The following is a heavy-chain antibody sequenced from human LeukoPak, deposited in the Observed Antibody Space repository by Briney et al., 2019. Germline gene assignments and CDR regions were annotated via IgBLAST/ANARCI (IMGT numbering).Heavy chain of an antibody. J-gene: IGHJ5*02. Sequence: SETLSLTCTVSGHSLSGSSYSWGWIRQPPGKGLEWIGCIYNIGSTGNTHYNPSLKSRLTISEDTSKNQFSLKLSSVTAADTAVYYCARHESSGWSSDLNWFDPWGQGTLVTVSS. D-gene: IGHD6-19*01. CDR1: GHSLSGSSYS. V-gene: IGHV4-39*01. CDR2: IYNIGSTGNT. CDR3: ARHESSGWSSDLNWFDP.